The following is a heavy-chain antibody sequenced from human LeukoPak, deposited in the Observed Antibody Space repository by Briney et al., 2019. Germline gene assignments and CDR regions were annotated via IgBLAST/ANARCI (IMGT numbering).Heavy chain of an antibody. CDR1: GYTFTSYY. CDR2: INPSGGST. D-gene: IGHD4-23*01. CDR3: ARSTVVTYFDY. J-gene: IGHJ4*02. Sequence: ASVKVSCKASGYTFTSYYMHWVRQAPGQGLEWMGIINPSGGSTSYAQKLQGRVTMTRDTSTSTVYMELSSLRSEDTAVYYCARSTVVTYFDYWGQGILVTVSS. V-gene: IGHV1-46*01.